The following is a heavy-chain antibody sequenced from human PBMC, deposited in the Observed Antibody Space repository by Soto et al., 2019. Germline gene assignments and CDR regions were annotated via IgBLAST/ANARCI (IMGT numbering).Heavy chain of an antibody. J-gene: IGHJ4*01. CDR1: GFTFSSYA. D-gene: IGHD5-12*01. Sequence: QVQLVESGGGVVQPGRSLRLSCAASGFTFSSYAMHWVRQAPGKGLEWVAVISYDGSNKYYADSVKGRFTISRDNSKNTLYLQMNSLRAEDTAVYYCAREVRDGYNYSGPYYFDYWGHGTLVTVSS. CDR2: ISYDGSNK. V-gene: IGHV3-30-3*01. CDR3: AREVRDGYNYSGPYYFDY.